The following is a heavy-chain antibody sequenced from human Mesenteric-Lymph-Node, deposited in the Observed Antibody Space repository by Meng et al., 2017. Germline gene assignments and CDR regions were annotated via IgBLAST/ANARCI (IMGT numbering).Heavy chain of an antibody. D-gene: IGHD3-10*01. CDR1: GDSVSSNSAA. J-gene: IGHJ3*02. CDR2: TYYRSKWYN. Sequence: SQTLSLTCAISGDSVSSNSAAWNWIRQSPSRGLEWLGRTYYRSKWYNDYAVSVKSRITINPDTSKNQFSLQLNSVTPEDTAVYYCARRTNYITMVRGVIISSAFDIWREGTMLSVSS. V-gene: IGHV6-1*01. CDR3: ARRTNYITMVRGVIISSAFDI.